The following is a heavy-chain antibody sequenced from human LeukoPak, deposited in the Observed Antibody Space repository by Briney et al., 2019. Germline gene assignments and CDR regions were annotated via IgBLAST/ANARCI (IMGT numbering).Heavy chain of an antibody. Sequence: GSSVKVSCKASGGTFSSYANSWVRQAPGQGLEWMGGIIPIFGTANYAQKFQGRVTITADESTSTAYMELSSLRSEDTAVYYCARDFGERYSSPDWYFDLWGRGTLVTVSS. CDR2: IIPIFGTA. D-gene: IGHD3-16*01. CDR1: GGTFSSYA. V-gene: IGHV1-69*01. CDR3: ARDFGERYSSPDWYFDL. J-gene: IGHJ2*01.